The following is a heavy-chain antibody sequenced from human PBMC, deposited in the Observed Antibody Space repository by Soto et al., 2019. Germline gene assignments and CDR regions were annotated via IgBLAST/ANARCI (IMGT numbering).Heavy chain of an antibody. J-gene: IGHJ2*01. D-gene: IGHD6-19*01. CDR1: SDSIDSSDW. Sequence: QAQLRESGPGLVKPSETLSLTCTVFSDSIDSSDWWNWVRQSPGRGLEWIGEISHGGNTNYNPSLMSRVTISVDMSKTQFSLNVNSVTAADTAIYYCARDTKTASGQWYFDLWGRGTLVTVSS. V-gene: IGHV4-4*02. CDR3: ARDTKTASGQWYFDL. CDR2: ISHGGNT.